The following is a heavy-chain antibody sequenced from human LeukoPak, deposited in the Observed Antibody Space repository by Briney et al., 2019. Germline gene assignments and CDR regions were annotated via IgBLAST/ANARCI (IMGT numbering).Heavy chain of an antibody. Sequence: PGGSLRLSCEASGFSFSNYGMHWVRQAPGKGLEWVAFIRHDGSDQRYAESVKGRFIISRDNSKNTLYLHMNSLRPEDAGVFYCAKDQCSNTRCYGSPGYWGQGTLVTVSS. J-gene: IGHJ4*02. V-gene: IGHV3-30*02. CDR1: GFSFSNYG. D-gene: IGHD2-2*01. CDR2: IRHDGSDQ. CDR3: AKDQCSNTRCYGSPGY.